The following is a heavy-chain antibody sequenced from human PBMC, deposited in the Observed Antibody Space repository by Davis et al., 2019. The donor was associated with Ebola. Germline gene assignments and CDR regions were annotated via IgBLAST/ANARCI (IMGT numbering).Heavy chain of an antibody. CDR1: RVTSTTNW. D-gene: IGHD3-9*01. Sequence: HTGGSLRLSCAASRVTSTTNWIHWVRHAPGKGLVWVSRINPDGTKTGYADSVRGRFTIPRDIAKYTLFLQMNSLTADDSAVYYCTRDFDWHDGSWGQGTLVTVSS. CDR2: INPDGTKT. CDR3: TRDFDWHDGS. J-gene: IGHJ5*02. V-gene: IGHV3-74*01.